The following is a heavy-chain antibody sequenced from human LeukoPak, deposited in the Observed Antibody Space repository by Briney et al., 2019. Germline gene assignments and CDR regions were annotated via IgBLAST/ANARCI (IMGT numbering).Heavy chain of an antibody. CDR1: VFTFSSYD. CDR3: GRISKVRSVMDI. D-gene: IGHD3-16*01. J-gene: IGHJ3*02. V-gene: IGHV3-13*04. Sequence: GGSVRLSCTLSVFTFSSYDMHGVRHATGKGVEGVSAIDNAGNTVFPGSVEGRFTIFREHRQESFFLAINNVKTRGTGLYFFGRISKVRSVMDIWGQGKMVTVSS. CDR2: IDNAGNT.